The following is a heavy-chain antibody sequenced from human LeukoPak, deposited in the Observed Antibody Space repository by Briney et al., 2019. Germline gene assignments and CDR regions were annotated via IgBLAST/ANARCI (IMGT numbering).Heavy chain of an antibody. CDR2: IYYSGST. V-gene: IGHV4-59*01. Sequence: SETLSLTCTVSGGSISGYYWCWIRQPPGKGLEWIGYIYYSGSTNYNPSLKSRVTISVDTSKNQFSLKLSSVTAADTAVYYCARDTNYYYGMDVWGQGTTVTVSS. J-gene: IGHJ6*02. D-gene: IGHD2-2*01. CDR1: GGSISGYY. CDR3: ARDTNYYYGMDV.